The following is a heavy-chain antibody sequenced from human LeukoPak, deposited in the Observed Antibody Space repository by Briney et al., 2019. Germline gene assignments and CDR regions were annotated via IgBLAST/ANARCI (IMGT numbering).Heavy chain of an antibody. CDR3: ARDRSGYDYPYFDY. V-gene: IGHV4-31*03. J-gene: IGHJ4*02. CDR2: TYYSGST. D-gene: IGHD5-12*01. CDR1: GGSISSGGYY. Sequence: SQTLSLTCTVSGGSISSGGYYWGWIRQHPGKGLEWIGYTYYSGSTYYNPSLKSRVTILVDTSKNQFSLKLNSVTAADTAVYYCARDRSGYDYPYFDYWGQGTLVTVSS.